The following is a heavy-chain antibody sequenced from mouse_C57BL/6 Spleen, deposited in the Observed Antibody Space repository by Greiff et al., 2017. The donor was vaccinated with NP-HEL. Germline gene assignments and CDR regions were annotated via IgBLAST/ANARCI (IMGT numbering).Heavy chain of an antibody. CDR3: ARKYDGYGHYAMDY. CDR2: IHPNSGST. Sequence: QVQLQQPGAELVKPGASVKLSCKASGYTFTSYWMHWVKQRPGQGLEWIGMIHPNSGSTNYNEKFKSKATLTVDKSSSTAYMQLSSLTSEDSAVYYCARKYDGYGHYAMDYWGQGTSVTVSS. D-gene: IGHD2-3*01. V-gene: IGHV1-64*01. CDR1: GYTFTSYW. J-gene: IGHJ4*01.